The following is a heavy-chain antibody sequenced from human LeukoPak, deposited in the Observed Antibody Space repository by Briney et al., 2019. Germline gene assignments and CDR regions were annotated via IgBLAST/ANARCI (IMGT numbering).Heavy chain of an antibody. Sequence: PGGALRLSCAASGCTFSSYAMSWVRQAPGKGLEWVSAISGSGGSTYYADSVKGRFTISRDNSKNTLYLQMNSLRAEDTAVYYCAKGLVTVTMPLDYWGQGTLVTVSS. D-gene: IGHD4-11*01. CDR3: AKGLVTVTMPLDY. V-gene: IGHV3-23*01. CDR1: GCTFSSYA. J-gene: IGHJ4*02. CDR2: ISGSGGST.